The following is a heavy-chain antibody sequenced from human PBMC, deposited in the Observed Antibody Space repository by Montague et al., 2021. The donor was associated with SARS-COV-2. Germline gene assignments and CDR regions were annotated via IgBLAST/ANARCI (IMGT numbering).Heavy chain of an antibody. J-gene: IGHJ6*02. Sequence: SETLSLTCAVYGGSFSGYYWSWIRQPPGKGLEWIGEINHSGSTNYNPSLKSRVTISVDTSKNQFSLKLSSVTAADTAVYYCARGPHSSRWHYYFYYGKDVWGQGTTVTVSS. V-gene: IGHV4-34*01. D-gene: IGHD6-13*01. CDR3: ARGPHSSRWHYYFYYGKDV. CDR1: GGSFSGYY. CDR2: INHSGST.